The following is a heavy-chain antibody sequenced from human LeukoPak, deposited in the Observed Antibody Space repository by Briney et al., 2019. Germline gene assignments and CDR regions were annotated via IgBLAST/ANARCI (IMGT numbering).Heavy chain of an antibody. CDR3: ARGIGYSSSWYKN. CDR2: INHSGST. CDR1: GGSFSGYY. Sequence: PSETLSLTCAVYGGSFSGYYWSWIRQPPGKGLEWIGEINHSGSTNYNPSLKSRVTISVDTSKNQFSLKLSSVTAADTAVYYCARGIGYSSSWYKNWGQGTLVTVSS. D-gene: IGHD6-13*01. J-gene: IGHJ4*02. V-gene: IGHV4-34*01.